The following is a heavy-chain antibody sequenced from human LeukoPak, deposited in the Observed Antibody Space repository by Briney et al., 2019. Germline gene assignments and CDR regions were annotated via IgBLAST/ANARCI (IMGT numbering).Heavy chain of an antibody. J-gene: IGHJ6*02. V-gene: IGHV4-4*07. Sequence: PSEALSLTCTVSGGSISSYYWSWIRQPAGKGLEWIGRIYTSGSTNYNPSLKSRVTISVDTSKNQFSLKLSSVTAADTAVYYCARHSSSWGNYYYYYGMDVWGQGTTVTVSS. CDR2: IYTSGST. CDR1: GGSISSYY. D-gene: IGHD6-6*01. CDR3: ARHSSSWGNYYYYYGMDV.